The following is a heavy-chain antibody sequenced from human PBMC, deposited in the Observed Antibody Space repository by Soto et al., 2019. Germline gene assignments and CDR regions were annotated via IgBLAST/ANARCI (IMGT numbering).Heavy chain of an antibody. D-gene: IGHD1-26*01. CDR3: ASFSWSYRDY. J-gene: IGHJ4*02. CDR2: IIPIFGTA. CDR1: GGTFSSYA. V-gene: IGHV1-69*06. Sequence: SVKVYCKASGGTFSSYAISWVRQAPGQGLEWMGGIIPIFGTANYAQKFQGRVTITADKSTSTAYMELSSLRSEDTAVYYCASFSWSYRDYWGQGTRVTVSS.